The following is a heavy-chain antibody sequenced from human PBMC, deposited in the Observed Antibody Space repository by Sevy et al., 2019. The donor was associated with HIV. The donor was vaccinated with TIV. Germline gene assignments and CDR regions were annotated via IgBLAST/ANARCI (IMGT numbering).Heavy chain of an antibody. CDR2: LSFGCGEI. V-gene: IGHV3-23*01. CDR3: AREGCTKPHDY. J-gene: IGHJ4*02. Sequence: GGSLRLSCAASGFTFSKYSMSWVRQPPGKGLEWVSTLSFGCGEINYADSVKGRFTISRGNSKSSLYLQMNNLRPEDTAVYYCAREGCTKPHDYWGQGTLVTVSS. D-gene: IGHD2-8*01. CDR1: GFTFSKYS.